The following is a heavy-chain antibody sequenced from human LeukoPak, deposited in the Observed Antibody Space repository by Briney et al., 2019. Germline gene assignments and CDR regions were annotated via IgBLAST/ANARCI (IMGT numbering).Heavy chain of an antibody. Sequence: GGSLRLSCAASGFSLSTYALSWVRQAPGGGLEWVAAISGSGDKTYHADSVRGRFTISKDNSENRLSLQMDSLRAEDTAVYFCAKDTTAWWYHRAYMNVWGKGTTVTVSS. D-gene: IGHD2-15*01. CDR1: GFSLSTYA. J-gene: IGHJ6*03. V-gene: IGHV3-23*01. CDR3: AKDTTAWWYHRAYMNV. CDR2: ISGSGDKT.